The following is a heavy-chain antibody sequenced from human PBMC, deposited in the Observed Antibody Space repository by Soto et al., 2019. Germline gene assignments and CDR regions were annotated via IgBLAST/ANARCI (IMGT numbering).Heavy chain of an antibody. Sequence: ESGGDLVQPGGSLRLSCAASGFTFNNYALTWVRQAPGKGLEWVSTISVSGGTTHYADSVKGRFTISRDNSKKTLYLQMHSLGTGDTAVYYCGKGFYCYDSGGSRVFDYGGQGTLVTVSS. CDR3: GKGFYCYDSGGSRVFDY. V-gene: IGHV3-23*01. CDR2: ISVSGGTT. D-gene: IGHD3-22*01. CDR1: GFTFNNYA. J-gene: IGHJ4*02.